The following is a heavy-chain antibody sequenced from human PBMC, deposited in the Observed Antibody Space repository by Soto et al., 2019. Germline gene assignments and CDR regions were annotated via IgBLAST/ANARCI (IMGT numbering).Heavy chain of an antibody. V-gene: IGHV3-33*01. CDR1: GFTFSRHG. CDR2: ILNDASGH. D-gene: IGHD4-17*01. J-gene: IGHJ4*02. Sequence: QVQLVESGGGVVQPGTSLRLSCAASGFTFSRHGMHWVRQTPGKGLEWLTVILNDASGHWYADSVKGRFTISRDNFKNTLYLQTKCLRPEDTAMYYCALDDDYPCGGFDYWGQGTLVTVSS. CDR3: ALDDDYPCGGFDY.